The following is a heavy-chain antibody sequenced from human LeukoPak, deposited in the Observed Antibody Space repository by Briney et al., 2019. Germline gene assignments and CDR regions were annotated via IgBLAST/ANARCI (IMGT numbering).Heavy chain of an antibody. CDR1: GFTFVNAW. D-gene: IGHD2/OR15-2a*01. CDR2: MESNPAGGRT. Sequence: GGSLRLSCAASGFTFVNAWMTWVRQAPGKGLEWVGRMESNPAGGRTDYAAPVKGRFTISRDDSRSTLYLQLNHLSAEDTAVYYCSSLAFDVHYWGRGTLITVSS. V-gene: IGHV3-15*04. CDR3: SSLAFDVHY. J-gene: IGHJ4*02.